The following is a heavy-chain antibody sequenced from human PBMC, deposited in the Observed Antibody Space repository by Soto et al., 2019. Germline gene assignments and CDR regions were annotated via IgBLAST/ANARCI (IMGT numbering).Heavy chain of an antibody. J-gene: IGHJ4*02. D-gene: IGHD5-12*01. CDR1: GGTFSSYA. V-gene: IGHV1-69*01. CDR3: ARGTEMATIRAQNFDY. Sequence: QVQLVQSGAEVTKPGSSVKVSCKASGGTFSSYAISWVRQAPGQGLEWMGGIIPIFGTANYAQKFQGRVTITADESTSTAYMELSSLRSEDTAVYYCARGTEMATIRAQNFDYWGQGTLVTVSS. CDR2: IIPIFGTA.